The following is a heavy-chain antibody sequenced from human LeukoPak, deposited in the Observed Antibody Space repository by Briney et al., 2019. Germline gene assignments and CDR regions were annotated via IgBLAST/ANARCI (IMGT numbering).Heavy chain of an antibody. V-gene: IGHV4-59*08. CDR1: GGSISSYY. CDR2: IYYSGST. D-gene: IGHD3-10*01. J-gene: IGHJ5*02. CDR3: ARARGYNWFDP. Sequence: SETLSLTCTVSGGSISSYYWSWIRQPPGKGLEWIGYIYYSGSTNYNPSLKSRVTISVDTSKNQFSLKLSSVTAADTAVYYCARARGYNWFDPWGQGTLVTVSS.